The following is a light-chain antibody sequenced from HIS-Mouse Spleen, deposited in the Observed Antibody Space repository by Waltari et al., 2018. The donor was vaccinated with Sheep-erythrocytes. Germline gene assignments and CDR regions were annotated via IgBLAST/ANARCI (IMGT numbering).Light chain of an antibody. CDR3: QAWDSSTAV. CDR1: KLGDKY. V-gene: IGLV3-1*01. Sequence: SYELTQPPSVSVSPGQTASITCSGDKLGDKYACWYQQKPGQSPVRVIDQDSKRPSGIPERFSGSNSGNTATLTISGTQAMDEADYYCQAWDSSTAVFGGGTKL. J-gene: IGLJ2*01. CDR2: QDS.